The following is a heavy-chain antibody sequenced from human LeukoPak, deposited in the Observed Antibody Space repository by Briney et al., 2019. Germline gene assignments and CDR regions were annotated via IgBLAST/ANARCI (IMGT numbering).Heavy chain of an antibody. D-gene: IGHD6-13*01. CDR2: IYYSGST. V-gene: IGHV4-59*01. CDR3: ARGPGYSSSWYLSHYFDY. Sequence: PSETLSLTCTVSGGSISSYYGSWIRQPPGKGLEWIGYIYYSGSTNYNPSLKSRVTISVDTSKNQFSLKLSSVTAADTAVYYCARGPGYSSSWYLSHYFDYWGQGTLVTVSS. CDR1: GGSISSYY. J-gene: IGHJ4*02.